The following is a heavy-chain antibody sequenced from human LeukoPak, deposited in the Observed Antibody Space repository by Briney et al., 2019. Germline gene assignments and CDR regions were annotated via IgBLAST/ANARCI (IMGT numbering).Heavy chain of an antibody. CDR3: ARSDCSSTSCDGGSFDY. Sequence: GASVKVSCKASGYTFTSYGISWVRQAPGQGLEWMGWISAYNGNTNYAQKLQGRVTMTTDTSTSTAYMELRSLRSDDTAVYYYARSDCSSTSCDGGSFDYWGQGTLVTVSS. J-gene: IGHJ4*02. CDR1: GYTFTSYG. D-gene: IGHD2-2*01. CDR2: ISAYNGNT. V-gene: IGHV1-18*01.